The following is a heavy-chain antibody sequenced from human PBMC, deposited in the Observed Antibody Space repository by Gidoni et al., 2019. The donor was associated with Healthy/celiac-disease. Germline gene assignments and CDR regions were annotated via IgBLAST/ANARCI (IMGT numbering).Heavy chain of an antibody. J-gene: IGHJ3*02. V-gene: IGHV2-26*01. CDR2: IFSNDEK. D-gene: IGHD3-22*01. CDR1: GFSLSNATMD. CDR3: ARAIITMIVVARPGGQPTDAFDI. Sequence: QVTLKESGPVLVKPTETLTLTCTVSGFSLSNATMDVSLIRQPPGKALEWLAHIFSNDEKSYSTSLKSRLTISKDTAKSQVVLTMTNMDPVDTATYYCARAIITMIVVARPGGQPTDAFDIWGQGTMVTVSS.